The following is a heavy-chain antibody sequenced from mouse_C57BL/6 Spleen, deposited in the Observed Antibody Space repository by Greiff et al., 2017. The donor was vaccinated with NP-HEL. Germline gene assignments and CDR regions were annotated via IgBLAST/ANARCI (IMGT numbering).Heavy chain of an antibody. D-gene: IGHD3-1*01. V-gene: IGHV1-26*01. J-gene: IGHJ3*01. CDR2: INPNNGDT. CDR1: GYTFTDYY. CDR3: ASLGTY. Sequence: EVQLQQSGPELVKPGASVKISCKASGYTFTDYYMNWVKQSLGKSLEWMGYINPNNGDTSYNQKFKGKATLTVDKSSSTAYMELRSLTSEDSAVYYCASLGTYWGQGTLVTDSA.